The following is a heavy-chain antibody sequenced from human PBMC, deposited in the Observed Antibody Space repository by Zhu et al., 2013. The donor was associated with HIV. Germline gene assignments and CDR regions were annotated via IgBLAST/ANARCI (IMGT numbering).Heavy chain of an antibody. CDR3: ARGGVFTSSGYEHGWFDP. D-gene: IGHD5-12*01. J-gene: IGHJ5*02. CDR2: MNPNSGNT. CDR1: GYTFTNYD. Sequence: QVQLVQSGAEVKKPGASVKVSCKASGYTFTNYDINWVRQATGQGLEWMGWMNPNSGNTGYAQKLQGRVTMTRNTSKSTAYMELSSLRSEDTAVYYCARGGVFTSSGYEHGWFDPGAREPWSPVSS. V-gene: IGHV1-8*02.